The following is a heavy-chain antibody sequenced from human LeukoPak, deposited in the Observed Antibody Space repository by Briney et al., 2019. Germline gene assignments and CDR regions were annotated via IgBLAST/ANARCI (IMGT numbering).Heavy chain of an antibody. Sequence: KASETLSLTCAVYGGSFSGYHWSWIRQPPGKGLEWIGEINHSGITNYNPPLKSRVTISVDTSKNQFSLKLSSVTAADTAVYYCARGPGSGYYTRRPLDYWGQGTLVTVSS. CDR3: ARGPGSGYYTRRPLDY. V-gene: IGHV4-34*01. D-gene: IGHD3-3*01. CDR1: GGSFSGYH. J-gene: IGHJ4*02. CDR2: INHSGIT.